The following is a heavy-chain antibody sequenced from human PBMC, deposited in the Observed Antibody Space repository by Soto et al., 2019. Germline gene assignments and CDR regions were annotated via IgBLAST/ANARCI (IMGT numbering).Heavy chain of an antibody. CDR2: ISSRSSTI. V-gene: IGHV3-11*01. J-gene: IGHJ4*02. CDR1: GFTFSDYY. CDR3: ASGTNGAFFVY. Sequence: QVQLVESGGGLVKPGGSLRPSCAASGFTFSDYYMSWIRQAPGKGLEWVSYISSRSSTIFYADSVKGRFTISRDNVKNSLYLQMNSLRAEDTAVYYCASGTNGAFFVYWGQEILVTVSS. D-gene: IGHD2-8*01.